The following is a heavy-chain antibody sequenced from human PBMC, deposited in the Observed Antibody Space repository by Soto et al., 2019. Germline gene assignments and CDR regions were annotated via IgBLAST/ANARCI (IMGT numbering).Heavy chain of an antibody. Sequence: ASVKVSCNASGYTFTSYYMDWVRQAPGQGLEWMGIINPSGGSTSYAQKFQGRVTMTRDTSTSTVYMELSSLRSEDTAVYYCARGTFLRHLDYWGQGTLVTVSS. V-gene: IGHV1-46*01. CDR3: ARGTFLRHLDY. D-gene: IGHD4-17*01. CDR1: GYTFTSYY. CDR2: INPSGGST. J-gene: IGHJ4*02.